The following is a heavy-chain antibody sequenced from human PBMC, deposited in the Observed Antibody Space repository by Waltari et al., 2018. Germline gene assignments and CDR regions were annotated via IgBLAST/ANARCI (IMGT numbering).Heavy chain of an antibody. CDR1: GGTFSHYD. Sequence: QVQLVQSGAEVKKPGSSVTVSCKACGGTFSHYDLRGVRQAAGPGREWMGGIIPIFGTANYAQKFQGRVTITTDESTSTAYMELSSLRSEDTAVYYCARGRNRLHKGNYYYYYYMDVWGKGTTVTVSS. CDR3: ARGRNRLHKGNYYYYYYMDV. D-gene: IGHD2-21*01. J-gene: IGHJ6*03. CDR2: IIPIFGTA. V-gene: IGHV1-69*05.